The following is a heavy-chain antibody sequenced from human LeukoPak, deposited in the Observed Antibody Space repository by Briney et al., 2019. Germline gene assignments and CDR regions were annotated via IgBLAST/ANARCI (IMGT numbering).Heavy chain of an antibody. J-gene: IGHJ3*02. Sequence: SETLSLXCTVSGGSLSSYYWSWIRQPAGEGLEWIGRISPSGTTNYNPSLKSRVTMSLDTSKSQISLKLTSVTAADTAVYYCARVQLPDITGAFDIWGQGTMVTVSS. CDR3: ARVQLPDITGAFDI. CDR2: ISPSGTT. D-gene: IGHD3-3*01. CDR1: GGSLSSYY. V-gene: IGHV4-4*07.